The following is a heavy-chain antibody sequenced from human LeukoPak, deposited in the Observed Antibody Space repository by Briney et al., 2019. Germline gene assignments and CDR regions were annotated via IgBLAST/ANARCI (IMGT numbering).Heavy chain of an antibody. V-gene: IGHV4-61*01. J-gene: IGHJ3*02. CDR3: ARGRDYYDILTGYYFNAFDI. CDR1: GGSISSSSYY. Sequence: SETLSLTCTVSGGSISSSSYYWSWIRQPPGKGLEWIGYIYYSGSTNYNPSLKSRVTISVDTSKNQFSLKLSSVTAADTAVYYCARGRDYYDILTGYYFNAFDIWGQGTMVTVSS. D-gene: IGHD3-9*01. CDR2: IYYSGST.